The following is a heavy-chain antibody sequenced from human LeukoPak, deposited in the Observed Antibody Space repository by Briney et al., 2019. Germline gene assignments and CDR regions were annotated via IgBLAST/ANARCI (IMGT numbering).Heavy chain of an antibody. D-gene: IGHD5-18*01. J-gene: IGHJ4*02. CDR2: ISAGNGNT. CDR3: ARALVRYSDHPHFFDC. V-gene: IGHV1-3*01. Sequence: ASVKVSCKASGYTFSNYAMNWVRQAPGQRLEWMGWISAGNGNTKYSQKFQDRVTITRDTSASTAYMELSSLRSEDTAVYYCARALVRYSDHPHFFDCWGQGTLVTVSS. CDR1: GYTFSNYA.